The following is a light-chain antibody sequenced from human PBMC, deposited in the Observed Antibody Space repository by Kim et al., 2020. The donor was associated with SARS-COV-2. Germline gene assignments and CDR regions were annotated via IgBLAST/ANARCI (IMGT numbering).Light chain of an antibody. J-gene: IGKJ2*01. CDR1: QSISGN. Sequence: VSPGEGVTLSCRASQSISGNLAWYQQKLGQPPRLLIYGASTRATGIPDRFSGGGSGTDFTLTISGQQSEDFAVYYCQQYSNWPPYTFGQGTKLEI. V-gene: IGKV3-15*01. CDR2: GAS. CDR3: QQYSNWPPYT.